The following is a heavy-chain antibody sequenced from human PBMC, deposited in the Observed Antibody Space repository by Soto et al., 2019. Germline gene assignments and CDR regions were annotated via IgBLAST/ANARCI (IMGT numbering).Heavy chain of an antibody. J-gene: IGHJ4*02. V-gene: IGHV3-21*01. CDR1: GFTFSSYS. CDR2: ISSSSSYI. D-gene: IGHD4-17*01. Sequence: GGSLRLSCAASGFTFSSYSMNWVCQAPGKGLEWVSSISSSSSYIYYADSVKGRFTISRDNAKNSLYLQMNSLRAEDTAVYYCARDGKDYALDYWGQGTLVTVSS. CDR3: ARDGKDYALDY.